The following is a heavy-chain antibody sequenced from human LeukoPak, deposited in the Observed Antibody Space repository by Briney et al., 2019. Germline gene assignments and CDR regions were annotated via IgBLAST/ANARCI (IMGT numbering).Heavy chain of an antibody. CDR1: GFTFSSYA. D-gene: IGHD3-22*01. V-gene: IGHV3-23*01. Sequence: RGSLRLSCAASGFTFSSYAMSWVRQAPGKGLEWVSAISGSGGSTYYADSVKGRFTISRDNSKNTLYLQMNSLRAEDTAVYYCAKDMRWLRHPNAFDIWGQGQWSPSLQ. CDR2: ISGSGGST. CDR3: AKDMRWLRHPNAFDI. J-gene: IGHJ3*02.